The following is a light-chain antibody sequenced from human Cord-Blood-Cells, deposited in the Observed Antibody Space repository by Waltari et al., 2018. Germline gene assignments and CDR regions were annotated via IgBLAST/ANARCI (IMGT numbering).Light chain of an antibody. Sequence: QSALTQPRSVSGSPGQSVTISCTGTSSDVGGYNYVSWYQQHPGTAPKLMIYDVSKRPPGVPDRFSVPKSGNTASLAISGLQAEDEADYYCCSYAGSYTWVFGGGTKLTVL. CDR1: SSDVGGYNY. J-gene: IGLJ3*02. CDR3: CSYAGSYTWV. CDR2: DVS. V-gene: IGLV2-11*01.